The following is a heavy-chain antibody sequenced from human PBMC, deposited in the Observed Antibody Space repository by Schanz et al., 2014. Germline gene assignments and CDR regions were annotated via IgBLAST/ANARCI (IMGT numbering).Heavy chain of an antibody. Sequence: QVQLVESGGGLVKPGGSLRLSCAASGFTFSDYYMSWVRQAPGKGLEWVSSLSGGSSYIFYADSVKGRFTISRDNARYSLYLQMNSLRAEDTALYYCAKDPHKDYGGKPQALDIWGQGTMVTVSS. J-gene: IGHJ3*02. V-gene: IGHV3-11*06. CDR2: LSGGSSYI. CDR3: AKDPHKDYGGKPQALDI. D-gene: IGHD4-17*01. CDR1: GFTFSDYY.